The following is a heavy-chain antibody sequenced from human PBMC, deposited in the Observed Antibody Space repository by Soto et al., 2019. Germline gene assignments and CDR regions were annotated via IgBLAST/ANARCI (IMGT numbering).Heavy chain of an antibody. CDR1: GYTFTSYG. V-gene: IGHV1-18*01. CDR3: ARGGVFFFAAPTNPFDY. Sequence: GASVKVSCKASGYTFTSYGISWVRQAPGQGLEWMGWISAYNGNTDFAQKLQGRVTMTTDTSTSTAYMALRSLRSDDTAVYYCARGGVFFFAAPTNPFDYWGQGTLVTVSS. CDR2: ISAYNGNT. J-gene: IGHJ4*02. D-gene: IGHD3-10*01.